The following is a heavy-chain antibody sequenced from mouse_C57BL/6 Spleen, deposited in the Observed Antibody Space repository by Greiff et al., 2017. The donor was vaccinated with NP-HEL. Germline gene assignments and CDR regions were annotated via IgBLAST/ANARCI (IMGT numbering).Heavy chain of an antibody. D-gene: IGHD1-1*01. CDR2: IDPENGDT. CDR3: TYYYGSSYDWYFDV. J-gene: IGHJ1*03. Sequence: VQLKESGAELVRPGASVKLSCTASGFNIKDDYMHWVKQRPEQGLEWIGWIDPENGDTEYASKFQGKATITADTSSNTADLQLSSLTSEDTAVYYCTYYYGSSYDWYFDVWGTGTTVTVSS. V-gene: IGHV14-4*01. CDR1: GFNIKDDY.